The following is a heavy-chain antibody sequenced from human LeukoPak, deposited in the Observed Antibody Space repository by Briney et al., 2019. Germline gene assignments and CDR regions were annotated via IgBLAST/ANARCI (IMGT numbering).Heavy chain of an antibody. CDR1: GFTFSSYA. V-gene: IGHV3-30-3*01. J-gene: IGHJ4*02. CDR2: ISYDGSNK. Sequence: GGSLRLSCAASGFTFSSYAMHWVRQAPGKGLEWVAVISYDGSNKYYADSVKGRFIISRDNSKNTLYLQMNSLRAEDTAVYYCARDHCTSCYNYFDYWGQGTLVTVSS. D-gene: IGHD2-2*02. CDR3: ARDHCTSCYNYFDY.